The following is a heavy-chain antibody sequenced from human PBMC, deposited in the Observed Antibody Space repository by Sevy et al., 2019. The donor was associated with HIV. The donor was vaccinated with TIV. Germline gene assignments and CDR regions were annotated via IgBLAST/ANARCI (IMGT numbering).Heavy chain of an antibody. V-gene: IGHV3-48*02. J-gene: IGHJ6*02. D-gene: IGHD3-3*01. CDR1: GFTFSSYS. CDR3: ARDSKDFWSGYYGAYGMDV. Sequence: GGALRLSCAASGFTFSSYSMNWVRQAPGKGLEWVSYISSSSSTIYYADSVKGRFTISRDNAKNSLYLQMNSLRDEDTAVYYCARDSKDFWSGYYGAYGMDVWGQGTTVTVSS. CDR2: ISSSSSTI.